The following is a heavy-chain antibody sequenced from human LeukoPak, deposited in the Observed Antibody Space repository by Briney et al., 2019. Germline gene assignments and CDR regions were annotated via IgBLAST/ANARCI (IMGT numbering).Heavy chain of an antibody. J-gene: IGHJ4*02. D-gene: IGHD3/OR15-3a*01. CDR3: AKDQGGGSGTGYGLHY. CDR1: GFTFSSYG. CDR2: ISGSGGGT. V-gene: IGHV3-23*01. Sequence: GGSLRLSCAASGFTFSSYGMSWVRQAPGKGLEWVSAISGSGGGTYYANSVKGRFTISRDNSKNPLYLQMNSLNAEDTAVYYCAKDQGGGSGTGYGLHYWGQGTLVTVSS.